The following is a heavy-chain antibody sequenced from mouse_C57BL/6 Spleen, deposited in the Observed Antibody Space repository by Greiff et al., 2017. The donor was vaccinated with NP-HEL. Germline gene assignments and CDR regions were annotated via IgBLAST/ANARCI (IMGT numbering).Heavy chain of an antibody. CDR1: GYTFTSYW. V-gene: IGHV1-69*01. D-gene: IGHD3-2*02. Sequence: QVQLQQPGAELVMPGASVKLSCKASGYTFTSYWMHWVKQRPGQGLEWIGEIDPSDSYTNYNQKFKGKSTLTVDKSSSTAYMQLSSLTSEDSAVYYCAREWGTAQAPWFAYWGQGTLVTVSA. CDR2: IDPSDSYT. J-gene: IGHJ3*01. CDR3: AREWGTAQAPWFAY.